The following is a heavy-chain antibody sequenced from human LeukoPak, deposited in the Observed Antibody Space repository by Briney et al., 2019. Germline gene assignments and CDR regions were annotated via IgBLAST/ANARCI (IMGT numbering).Heavy chain of an antibody. V-gene: IGHV3-30-3*01. J-gene: IGHJ4*02. CDR3: ARIVYSSGWYGGYFDY. CDR2: ISYDGSNK. CDR1: GFTFSSYA. Sequence: GSLRLSCAASGFTFSSYAMHWVRQAPGKGLEWVAVISYDGSNKYYADSVKGRFTISRDNSKNTLYLQMNSLRAEDTAVYYCARIVYSSGWYGGYFDYWGQGTLVTVSS. D-gene: IGHD6-19*01.